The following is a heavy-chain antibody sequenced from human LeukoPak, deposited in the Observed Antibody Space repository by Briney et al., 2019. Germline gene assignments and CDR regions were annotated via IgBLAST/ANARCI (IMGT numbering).Heavy chain of an antibody. J-gene: IGHJ3*02. CDR2: VYSSGST. V-gene: IGHV4-59*10. CDR1: GGSFSGYY. CDR3: ARHSTTVTMDAFDI. Sequence: SETLSLTCAVYGGSFSGYYWSWIRQPAGKGLEWIGRVYSSGSTDYNPSLKSRLSISVDKSKNQFSLKLSSVTAADTAVYYCARHSTTVTMDAFDIWGQGTMVTVSS. D-gene: IGHD4-17*01.